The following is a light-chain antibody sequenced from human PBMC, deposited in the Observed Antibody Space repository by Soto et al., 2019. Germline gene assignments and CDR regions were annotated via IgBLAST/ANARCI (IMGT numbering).Light chain of an antibody. CDR1: QSVRSH. J-gene: IGKJ4*01. CDR2: GAS. CDR3: QQYNDWPRT. Sequence: EIVLTQSPGTLSLSPGERATLSCRASQSVRSHLAWYQQKPGQAPSLLIFGASTRATGVPARFSGSESGTEFTLTISSLQSEDVALYFCQQYNDWPRTFGGGTKVDIK. V-gene: IGKV3-15*01.